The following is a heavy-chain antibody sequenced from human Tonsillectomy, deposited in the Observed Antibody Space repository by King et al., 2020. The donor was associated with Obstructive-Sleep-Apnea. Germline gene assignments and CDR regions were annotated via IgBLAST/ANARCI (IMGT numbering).Heavy chain of an antibody. CDR3: AKDRLTTAAKNY. CDR2: ISGSGDRT. CDR1: GFTFSTYV. D-gene: IGHD2-2*01. J-gene: IGHJ4*02. Sequence: VQLVESGGGLVQPGGSLRLSCAASGFTFSTYVMSWVRQAPGKGLEWVSAISGSGDRTYHADSVKGRFTISRDNSKNTMYLQMNSLRADDTAVYYCAKDRLTTAAKNYWGQGTLVTVSS. V-gene: IGHV3-23*04.